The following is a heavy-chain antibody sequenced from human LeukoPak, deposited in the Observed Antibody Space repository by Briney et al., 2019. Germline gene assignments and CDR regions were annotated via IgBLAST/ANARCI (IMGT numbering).Heavy chain of an antibody. CDR1: GYTFISYD. D-gene: IGHD3-16*01. J-gene: IGHJ5*02. Sequence: ASVKVSCKASGYTFISYDINWVRQATGQGLEWMGWMNPNSGNTGYAQKFQGRVTMTRSTSINTAYMELSSLTSDDTAVYYCARLGEYSNWFDPWGQGTLVIASS. CDR2: MNPNSGNT. V-gene: IGHV1-8*01. CDR3: ARLGEYSNWFDP.